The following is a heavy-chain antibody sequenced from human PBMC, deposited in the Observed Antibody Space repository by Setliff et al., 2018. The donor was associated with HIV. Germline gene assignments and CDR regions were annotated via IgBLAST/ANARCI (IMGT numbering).Heavy chain of an antibody. Sequence: SETLSLTCAVYGGSFSGYYWGWIRQPPGKGLEWIGEINHSGSTNYNPSLKSRVTISVDTSKNQFSLKLSSVTAADTAVYYCARGRALFYYDSSGYWDYMDVWGKGTTVTVSS. J-gene: IGHJ6*03. CDR3: ARGRALFYYDSSGYWDYMDV. V-gene: IGHV4-34*01. CDR2: INHSGST. CDR1: GGSFSGYY. D-gene: IGHD3-22*01.